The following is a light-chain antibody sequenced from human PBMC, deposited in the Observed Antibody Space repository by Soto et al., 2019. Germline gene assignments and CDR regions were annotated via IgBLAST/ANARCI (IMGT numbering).Light chain of an antibody. Sequence: QSALTQPRSVSGSPGQSVTISCTGTSSNVGGYNFVSWYQQHPGKVPKLMIYDVAKRPSGVPDRFSGSKSGNTASLTISGLQAEDEADYYCCSYAGRYTLLFGGGTKVTVL. CDR1: SSNVGGYNF. CDR3: CSYAGRYTLL. J-gene: IGLJ2*01. V-gene: IGLV2-11*01. CDR2: DVA.